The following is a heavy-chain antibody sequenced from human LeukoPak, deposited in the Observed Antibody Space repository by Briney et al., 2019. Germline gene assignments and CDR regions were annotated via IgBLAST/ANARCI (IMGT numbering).Heavy chain of an antibody. CDR1: GFTFSSYS. CDR3: AKDRTYSAYAALDY. D-gene: IGHD5-12*01. Sequence: GGSLRLSCAASGFTFSSYSMNWVRQAPGKGLEWVSGISWNSGSAGYADSVKGRFTISRDSAKNSLYLQMNSLRTEDTALYYCAKDRTYSAYAALDYWGQGTLVTVSS. V-gene: IGHV3-9*01. J-gene: IGHJ4*02. CDR2: ISWNSGSA.